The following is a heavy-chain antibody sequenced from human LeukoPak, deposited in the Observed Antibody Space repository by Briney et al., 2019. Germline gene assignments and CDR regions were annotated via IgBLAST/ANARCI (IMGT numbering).Heavy chain of an antibody. V-gene: IGHV1-2*02. CDR1: GYTFNNYY. CDR3: APTQAYSTHGFAF. J-gene: IGHJ4*02. Sequence: ASVKVSCTASGYTFNNYYIHWLRQAPGQGLEWMGWINPNSAATNYVQYFEGRVTMTRDTSSSTVYMELSRLRSDDTAVYYCAPTQAYSTHGFAFWGQGTLVTVSS. CDR2: INPNSAAT. D-gene: IGHD6-13*01.